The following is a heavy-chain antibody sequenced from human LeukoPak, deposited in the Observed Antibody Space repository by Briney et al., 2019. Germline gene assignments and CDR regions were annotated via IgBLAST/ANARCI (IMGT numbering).Heavy chain of an antibody. CDR2: IRYDGSTK. V-gene: IGHV3-30*02. J-gene: IGHJ5*02. CDR3: AKDNMYDSSDDRNWFDP. CDR1: GFSFSSYG. D-gene: IGHD3-22*01. Sequence: GGSLRLSCAASGFSFSSYGMHWVRQAPRKGLEWVAFIRYDGSTKYYADSVKGRFTISRDNSKNTLYLQMNSLRAEDTAVYYCAKDNMYDSSDDRNWFDPWGQGTLVTVSS.